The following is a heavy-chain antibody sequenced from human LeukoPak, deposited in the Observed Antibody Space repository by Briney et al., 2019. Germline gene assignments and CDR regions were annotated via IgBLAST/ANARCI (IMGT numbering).Heavy chain of an antibody. CDR1: GGSISSSSYY. CDR2: IYYSGST. Sequence: SETLSLTCTVSGGSISSSSYYWGWIRQPPGKGLEWIGSIYYSGSTYYNPSLKSRVTMSVDTSKSQFSLKLSSVTAADTAVYYCARHSSGYYPQEFDYWGQGTLVTVSS. CDR3: ARHSSGYYPQEFDY. V-gene: IGHV4-39*01. D-gene: IGHD3-22*01. J-gene: IGHJ4*02.